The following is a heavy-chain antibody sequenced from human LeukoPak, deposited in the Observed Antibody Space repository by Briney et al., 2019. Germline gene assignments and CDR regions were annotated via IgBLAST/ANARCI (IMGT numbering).Heavy chain of an antibody. CDR3: AREQAAVADFDY. CDR2: IYYSGST. CDR1: GGSISSGDYY. D-gene: IGHD6-19*01. J-gene: IGHJ4*02. V-gene: IGHV4-30-4*08. Sequence: PSETLSLTCTVSGGSISSGDYYWSWIRQPPGKGLEWIGYIYYSGSTYCNPSLKSRVTISVDTSKDQFSLKLSSVTAADTAVYYCAREQAAVADFDYWGQGTLVTVSS.